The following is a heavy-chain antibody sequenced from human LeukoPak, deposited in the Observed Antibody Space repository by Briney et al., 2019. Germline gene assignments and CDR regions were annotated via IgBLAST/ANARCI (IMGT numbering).Heavy chain of an antibody. CDR3: ARDGRGGGSYYSNY. J-gene: IGHJ4*02. Sequence: PGGSLRLSCAASGFTFSNYEMNWVRQAPGKGLEWVSYISSDGITIYYADSVKGRFTISRDSAKNSLYLQMDSLRAEDTALYYCARDGRGGGSYYSNYWGQGTLVTVSS. CDR1: GFTFSNYE. CDR2: ISSDGITI. D-gene: IGHD1-26*01. V-gene: IGHV3-48*03.